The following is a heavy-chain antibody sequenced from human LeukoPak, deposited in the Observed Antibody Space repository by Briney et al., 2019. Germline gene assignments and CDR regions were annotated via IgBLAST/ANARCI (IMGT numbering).Heavy chain of an antibody. CDR3: ARARGDSSGYWEY. J-gene: IGHJ4*02. CDR2: IYYSGST. V-gene: IGHV4-59*12. D-gene: IGHD3-22*01. CDR1: GGSISSYY. Sequence: SETLSLTCTVSGGSISSYYWSWIRQPPGKGLEWIGYIYYSGSTNYNPSLKSRVTISVDTSKNQFSLHLNSVTPEDTAVYYCARARGDSSGYWEYWGQGTLVTVSS.